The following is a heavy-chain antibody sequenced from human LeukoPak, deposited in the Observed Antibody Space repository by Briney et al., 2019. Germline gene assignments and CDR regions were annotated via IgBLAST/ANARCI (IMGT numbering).Heavy chain of an antibody. J-gene: IGHJ4*02. V-gene: IGHV1-46*01. D-gene: IGHD5-12*01. Sequence: ASVKVSCKASGYTFTSYYMHWVRQAPGQGLEWMGIINPSGGSTSYAQKFQGGVTMTRDTSTSTVYVELSSLRSEDTAAYYCARRSGYGGYYFDYWGQGTLVTVSS. CDR2: INPSGGST. CDR1: GYTFTSYY. CDR3: ARRSGYGGYYFDY.